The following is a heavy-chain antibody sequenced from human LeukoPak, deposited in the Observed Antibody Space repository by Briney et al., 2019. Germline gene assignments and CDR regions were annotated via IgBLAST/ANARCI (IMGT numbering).Heavy chain of an antibody. CDR1: GFTFNSYV. CDR2: IRYDGSNK. Sequence: GGSLRLSCAASGFTFNSYVMHWVRQAPGKGLEWVAFIRYDGSNKYYADSVKGRFTISRDNSKNTLYLQMNSLRAEDTAVYYCAKDQNLFVVVVAATFQHWGRATWSPSPQ. D-gene: IGHD2-15*01. J-gene: IGHJ1*01. V-gene: IGHV3-30*02. CDR3: AKDQNLFVVVVAATFQH.